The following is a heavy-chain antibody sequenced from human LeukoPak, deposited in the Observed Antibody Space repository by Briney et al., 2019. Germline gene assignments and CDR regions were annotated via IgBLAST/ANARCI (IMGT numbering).Heavy chain of an antibody. Sequence: GGSLRLSCAASGFTFNSFAMNWVRQAPGKGLEWVSSISGSDGSSHYADFVKGRFTISRDNSKNTLHLQMDSLRAEDTAVYYCAKSLGVGGYTRYKGFDQWGQGTLVTVSS. J-gene: IGHJ4*02. D-gene: IGHD3-16*02. CDR2: ISGSDGSS. V-gene: IGHV3-23*01. CDR3: AKSLGVGGYTRYKGFDQ. CDR1: GFTFNSFA.